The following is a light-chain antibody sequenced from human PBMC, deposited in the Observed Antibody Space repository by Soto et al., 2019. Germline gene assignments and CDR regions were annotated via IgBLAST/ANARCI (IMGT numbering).Light chain of an antibody. CDR3: QSYDSSLSAYV. CDR1: SGTIGAGYD. Sequence: QAALAQPPSVSGAPGQKVTISCTGSSGTIGAGYDLHWYQQLPGTAPKLLLYGNSNRPSGVPDRFSGSKSVTSASLAITRLQAEDEADYYCQSYDSSLSAYVFGTGTKVTV. CDR2: GNS. J-gene: IGLJ1*01. V-gene: IGLV1-40*01.